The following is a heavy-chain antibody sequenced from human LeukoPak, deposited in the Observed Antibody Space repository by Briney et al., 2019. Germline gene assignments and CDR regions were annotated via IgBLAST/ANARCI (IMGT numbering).Heavy chain of an antibody. CDR3: ASFGGGHGY. CDR1: DGSMSSYF. V-gene: IGHV4-59*03. Sequence: SETLSLTCTVSDGSMSSYFWSWIRQTPGKGLEWIGYIYFTGSTNYNPSLKSRVTISLDTSRNQFSLKLISVTAADTAVYYCASFGGGHGYWGPGTRVTVSS. D-gene: IGHD3-16*01. CDR2: IYFTGST. J-gene: IGHJ4*02.